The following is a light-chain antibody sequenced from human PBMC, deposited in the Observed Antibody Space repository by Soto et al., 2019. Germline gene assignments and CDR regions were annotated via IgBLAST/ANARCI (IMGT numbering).Light chain of an antibody. CDR2: DVS. J-gene: IGLJ2*01. V-gene: IGLV2-14*03. CDR1: SSDVGGYNY. Sequence: QSALTQPASVSGSPGQSITISCTGTSSDVGGYNYVSWYQQHPGKGPKLMIYDVSDRPSGVSNRFSGSKSGNTASLTISGLRAEDEADYYCSSDTTSSPQVLFGGGTKVTVL. CDR3: SSDTTSSPQVL.